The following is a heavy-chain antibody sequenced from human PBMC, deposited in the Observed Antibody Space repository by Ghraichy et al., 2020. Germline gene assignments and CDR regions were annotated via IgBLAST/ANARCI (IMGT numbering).Heavy chain of an antibody. CDR2: VTPNSGNT. J-gene: IGHJ4*02. CDR3: ATYYNDGSGYGNLEY. Sequence: ASVKVSCKASGYTFTNYDINWVRQATGQGLEWLGWVTPNSGNTGYAQKFQGRVTMTRNTAISTAYMELSSLRSEDTAVYYCATYYNDGSGYGNLEYWGQGTLVTVSS. CDR1: GYTFTNYD. D-gene: IGHD3-22*01. V-gene: IGHV1-8*01.